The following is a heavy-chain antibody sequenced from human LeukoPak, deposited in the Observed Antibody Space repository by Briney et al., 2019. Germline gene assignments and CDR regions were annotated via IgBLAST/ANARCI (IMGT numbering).Heavy chain of an antibody. V-gene: IGHV4-34*01. CDR2: INPSRNT. D-gene: IGHD3-3*01. CDR1: GGSFSGYY. CDR3: ARVMGDEDRTDTYYDFWSGYYMVGTDAFDI. J-gene: IGHJ3*02. Sequence: PSETLSLTCAVFGGSFSGYYWNWIRQPPGKGLEWIGQINPSRNTNYNSSLKSRVTISVDTSKNQFSLKLSSVTAADTAVYYCARVMGDEDRTDTYYDFWSGYYMVGTDAFDIWGQGTMVTVSS.